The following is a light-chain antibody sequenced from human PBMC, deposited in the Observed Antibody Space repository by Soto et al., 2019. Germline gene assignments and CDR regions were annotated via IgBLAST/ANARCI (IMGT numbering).Light chain of an antibody. V-gene: IGKV3D-15*01. Sequence: EIVFTQSPGTLSLSPGERATLSCRASQSVSSSYLAWYQQKPGQAPRLLIYGASSRATGIPARFSGSGSGTEFTLTISSLQSEDFAVYYCQQYNNWPRITFGLGTRLEIK. CDR1: QSVSSSY. CDR2: GAS. J-gene: IGKJ5*01. CDR3: QQYNNWPRIT.